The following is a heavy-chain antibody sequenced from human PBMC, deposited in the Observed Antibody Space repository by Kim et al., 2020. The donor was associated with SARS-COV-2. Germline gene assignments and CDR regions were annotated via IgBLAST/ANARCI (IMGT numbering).Heavy chain of an antibody. CDR3: AKEDQLRSFDWLLSGYYYDYGMDV. Sequence: GGSLRLSCAASGFTFSSYGMHWVRQAPGKGLEWVAVISYDGSNKYYADSVKGRFTISRDNSKNTLYLQMNSLRAEDTAVYYCAKEDQLRSFDWLLSGYYYDYGMDVWGQGTTVTVSS. CDR1: GFTFSSYG. CDR2: ISYDGSNK. V-gene: IGHV3-30*18. J-gene: IGHJ6*02. D-gene: IGHD3-9*01.